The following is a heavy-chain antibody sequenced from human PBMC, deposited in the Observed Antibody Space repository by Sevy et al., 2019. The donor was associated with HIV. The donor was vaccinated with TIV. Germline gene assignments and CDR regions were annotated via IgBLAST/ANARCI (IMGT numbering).Heavy chain of an antibody. V-gene: IGHV4-59*01. CDR3: ARALQNYYYAWTS. J-gene: IGHJ6*02. CDR2: IYYSGRI. CDR1: GGSINNYY. Sequence: SETLSLTCTVSGGSINNYYWTWIRQPPGEGLEWIGYIYYSGRIKYNPSLKSRVTISVDTSKNQFSLKLSSVTAADTAVYYCARALQNYYYAWTSGAKGPRSPSP.